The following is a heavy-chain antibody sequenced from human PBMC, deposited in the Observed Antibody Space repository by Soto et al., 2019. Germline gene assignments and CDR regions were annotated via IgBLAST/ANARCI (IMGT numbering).Heavy chain of an antibody. CDR3: ARDRLAAAHSFDY. CDR1: GDSIGSGAYY. V-gene: IGHV4-31*03. CDR2: IYHSGGT. D-gene: IGHD6-13*01. Sequence: TSETLSLTCTVSGDSIGSGAYYWSWIRQHPGKGLEWIGYIYHSGGTYYTPSLQSRVNISVDTSKNQFSLNLTSVTAADTAVYYCARDRLAAAHSFDYWGPGTLVTVSS. J-gene: IGHJ4*02.